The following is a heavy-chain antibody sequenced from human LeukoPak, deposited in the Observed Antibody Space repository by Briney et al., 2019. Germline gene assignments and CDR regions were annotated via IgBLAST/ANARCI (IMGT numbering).Heavy chain of an antibody. CDR3: ASVTQNYGSGSYYNDY. CDR2: ISSSSSYI. D-gene: IGHD3-10*01. Sequence: PGGSLRLSCAASGFTFSSYSMNWVRQAPGKGLEWVSSISSSSSYIYYADSVKGRFTISRDNAKNSLYLQMNSLRAEDTAVYYCASVTQNYGSGSYYNDYWGQGTLVTVSS. V-gene: IGHV3-21*01. CDR1: GFTFSSYS. J-gene: IGHJ4*02.